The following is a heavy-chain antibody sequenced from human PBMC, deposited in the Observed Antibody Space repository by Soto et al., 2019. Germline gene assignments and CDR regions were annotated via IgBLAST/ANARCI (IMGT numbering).Heavy chain of an antibody. J-gene: IGHJ4*02. CDR2: INPAGGTT. Sequence: QVQLVQSGAEVKKPGASVRISCRASGYSFTSTYVHWVRQAPGQGPEWMGIINPAGGTTYYAQKFQGRLTITSDTFTDTVFMDLNDLTSEDTAVYFCALKVVTYYDNWGQGTLLTVSS. CDR3: ALKVVTYYDN. V-gene: IGHV1-46*01. D-gene: IGHD2-21*02. CDR1: GYSFTSTY.